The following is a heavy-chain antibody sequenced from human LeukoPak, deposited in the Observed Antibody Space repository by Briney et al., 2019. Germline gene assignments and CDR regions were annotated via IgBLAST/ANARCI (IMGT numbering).Heavy chain of an antibody. CDR2: ISYDGSNK. V-gene: IGHV3-30*03. J-gene: IGHJ4*02. Sequence: GGSLRLSCAASGFTFSSYGMHWVRQAPGKGLDWVAVISYDGSNKYYADSVKCRFTISRDNSTNTLYLQMNSLKTEDTAVYYCTLIKGWGSGSYYLDYWGQGTLVTVSS. CDR1: GFTFSSYG. D-gene: IGHD3-10*01. CDR3: TLIKGWGSGSYYLDY.